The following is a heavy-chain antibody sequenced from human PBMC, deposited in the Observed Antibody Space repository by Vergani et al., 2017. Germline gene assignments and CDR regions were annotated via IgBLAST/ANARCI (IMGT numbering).Heavy chain of an antibody. CDR3: VKDIAASGNYWYFDL. D-gene: IGHD6-13*01. CDR1: GFTFDDYA. Sequence: DVQMTESGGGLVKSGGSLRLSCAASGFTFDDYAMHWVRQAPGKGLEWVSGINWNSDSIAYADSVKGRFTISRDNAKNSLYLQMNSLRAEDTALYYCVKDIAASGNYWYFDLWGRGTLVTVSS. J-gene: IGHJ2*01. CDR2: INWNSDSI. V-gene: IGHV3-9*01.